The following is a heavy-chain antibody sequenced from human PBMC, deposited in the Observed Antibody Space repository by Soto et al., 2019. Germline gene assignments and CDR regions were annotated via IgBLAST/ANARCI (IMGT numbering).Heavy chain of an antibody. J-gene: IGHJ4*02. CDR1: GFAFHEYA. CDR2: ISWNSGSI. Sequence: EVQLVESGGGLVQPGRSRRLSCATSGFAFHEYAMHWVRQAPGKGLEWVSGISWNSGSIGYADSVRGRFTISRDNAKNFLYLQMNSLRAEDTAVYYCARRVWGQGTLVTVSS. CDR3: ARRV. V-gene: IGHV3-9*01.